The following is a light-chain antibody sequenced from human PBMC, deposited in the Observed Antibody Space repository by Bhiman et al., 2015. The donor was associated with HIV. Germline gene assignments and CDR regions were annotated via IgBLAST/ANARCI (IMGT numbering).Light chain of an antibody. CDR2: DVT. J-gene: IGLJ3*02. V-gene: IGLV2-14*03. CDR3: SSYTSTSTLV. CDR1: RSDIGNYAY. Sequence: QSALTQPASVSGSPGESITISCTGTRSDIGNYAYVSWYQQHPGRAPKLMIYDVTKRPSGVSNRFSGSKSGSTASLTISGLQAEDEAHYYCSSYTSTSTLVFGGGTRLTVL.